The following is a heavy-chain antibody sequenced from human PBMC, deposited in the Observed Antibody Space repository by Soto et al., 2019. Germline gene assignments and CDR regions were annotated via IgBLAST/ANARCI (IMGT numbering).Heavy chain of an antibody. J-gene: IGHJ5*02. Sequence: QVQLQESGPGLVKPSQTLSLTCTVSGGSISSGDYYWSWIRQPPGKGLEWIGYIYYSGSTYYNPSLKIRVTISVDTSKNQFSLKLSSVTAADTAVYYCARTGAARPGWFDPWGQGTLVTVSS. CDR3: ARTGAARPGWFDP. V-gene: IGHV4-30-4*01. CDR2: IYYSGST. CDR1: GGSISSGDYY. D-gene: IGHD6-6*01.